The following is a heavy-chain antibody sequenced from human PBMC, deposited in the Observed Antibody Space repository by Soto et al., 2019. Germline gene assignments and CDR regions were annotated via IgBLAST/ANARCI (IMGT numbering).Heavy chain of an antibody. Sequence: QVQLVESGGGVVQPGRSLRLSCAVSGFTVSTYGMHWVRQAPGKGLEWVAVISRDGGTKYYADSVTGRFTISRDNSRNTLFLEMNSLRGDDMAVYYCTGEVASGYWGQGTLGTVSS. J-gene: IGHJ4*02. CDR2: ISRDGGTK. CDR1: GFTVSTYG. D-gene: IGHD2-8*02. V-gene: IGHV3-30*03. CDR3: TGEVASGY.